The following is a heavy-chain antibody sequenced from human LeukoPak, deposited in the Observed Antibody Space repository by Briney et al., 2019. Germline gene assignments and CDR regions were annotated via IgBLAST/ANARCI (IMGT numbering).Heavy chain of an antibody. Sequence: SETLSLTCTVSGGSISSSSYYWGWIRQPPGKGLEWIGSIYYSGSTYYNPSLKSRVTISVDTSKNQFSLKLSSVTAADTAVYYCARHASRVEWLLWTWFDPWGQGTLVTVSS. V-gene: IGHV4-39*01. D-gene: IGHD3-3*01. CDR3: ARHASRVEWLLWTWFDP. J-gene: IGHJ5*02. CDR1: GGSISSSSYY. CDR2: IYYSGST.